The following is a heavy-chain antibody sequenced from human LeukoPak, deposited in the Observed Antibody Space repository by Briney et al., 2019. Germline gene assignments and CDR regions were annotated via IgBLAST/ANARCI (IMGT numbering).Heavy chain of an antibody. Sequence: GESLRLSCAASGCTFSSYAMHWGRQAPGQGLGWVAVISYYGSNKYYADSVKGRFTISRDNSKNTLYLQMNSLRAEDTAVYYCAKELRGHYYYYYYMDVWGKGTTVTVSS. CDR2: ISYYGSNK. CDR3: AKELRGHYYYYYYMDV. J-gene: IGHJ6*03. D-gene: IGHD2-15*01. CDR1: GCTFSSYA. V-gene: IGHV3-30-3*01.